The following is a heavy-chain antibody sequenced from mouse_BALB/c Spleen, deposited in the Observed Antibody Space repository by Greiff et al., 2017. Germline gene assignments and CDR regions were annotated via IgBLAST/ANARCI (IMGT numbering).Heavy chain of an antibody. Sequence: EVQGVESGGGLVKPGGSLKLSCAASGFTFSSYTMSWVRQTPEKRLEWVATISSGGSYTYYPDSVKGRFTISRDNAKNTLYLQMSSLKSEDTAMYYCTRDTGNRAMDYWGQGTSGTVSS. CDR2: ISSGGSYT. J-gene: IGHJ4*01. CDR3: TRDTGNRAMDY. V-gene: IGHV5-6-4*01. CDR1: GFTFSSYT. D-gene: IGHD2-14*01.